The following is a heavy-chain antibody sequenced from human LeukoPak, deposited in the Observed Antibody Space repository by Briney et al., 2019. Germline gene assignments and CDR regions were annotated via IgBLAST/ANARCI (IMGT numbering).Heavy chain of an antibody. CDR3: ARHSSGSVVAFDY. D-gene: IGHD6-19*01. CDR2: IYYSGST. J-gene: IGHJ4*02. Sequence: PSETLSLTCTVSGGSISSYYWSWIRQPPGKGLEWIGYIYYSGSTNYNPSLKSRVTISVDTSKNQFSLKLSSVTAADTAVYYCARHSSGSVVAFDYWGQGTLVTVSS. CDR1: GGSISSYY. V-gene: IGHV4-59*08.